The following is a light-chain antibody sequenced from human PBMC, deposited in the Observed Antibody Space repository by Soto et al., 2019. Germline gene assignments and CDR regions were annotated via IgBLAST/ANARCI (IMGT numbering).Light chain of an antibody. CDR3: EQYDSWST. CDR2: GAS. J-gene: IGKJ1*01. CDR1: QSVNRH. Sequence: EIMMTQSPATLSVSPGERATLSCRASQSVNRHLAWYQQKPGQAPRLLIYGASTRDNGIPARFSGSGSGTDFTLTISSLQSEDFAVYYCEQYDSWSTFGQGTKVEIK. V-gene: IGKV3-15*01.